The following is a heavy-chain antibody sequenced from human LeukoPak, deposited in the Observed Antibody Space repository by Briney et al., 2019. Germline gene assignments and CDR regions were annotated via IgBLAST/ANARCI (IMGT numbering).Heavy chain of an antibody. CDR3: ATSYVVDYYYGMDV. CDR1: GYTLTELS. D-gene: IGHD2-15*01. V-gene: IGHV1-24*01. J-gene: IGHJ6*02. CDR2: FDPEDGET. Sequence: ASVKVSCKVSGYTLTELSMHWVRQAPGKGLEWMGGFDPEDGETIYAQKFQGRVTMTEDTSTDTAYMELSSLRSEDTAVYYCATSYVVDYYYGMDVWGQGTTVTVSS.